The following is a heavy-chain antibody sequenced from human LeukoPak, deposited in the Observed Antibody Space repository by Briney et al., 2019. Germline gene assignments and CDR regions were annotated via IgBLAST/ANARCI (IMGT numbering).Heavy chain of an antibody. CDR2: ISGSSTAT. CDR3: AKEYTGGWYFLGYYNYYYMDV. Sequence: GGSLRLSCAASEFTFMSYAMSWVRQAPGKGLEWVSTISGSSTATYYADSVKGRFTISRDNSQNTLYLQMNSLRAEDTAVYYCAKEYTGGWYFLGYYNYYYMDVWGKGTTVSVSS. V-gene: IGHV3-23*01. J-gene: IGHJ6*03. D-gene: IGHD6-19*01. CDR1: EFTFMSYA.